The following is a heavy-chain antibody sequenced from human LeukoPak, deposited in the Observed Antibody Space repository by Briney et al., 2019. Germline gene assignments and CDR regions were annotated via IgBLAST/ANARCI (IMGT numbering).Heavy chain of an antibody. J-gene: IGHJ4*02. CDR2: ISSSSSYT. Sequence: GSLRLSCAASGFTFSDYYMSWIRQAPGKGLEWVSYISSSSSYTNYADSVKGRFTISRDNAKNSLYLQMNSLRAEDTAVYYCARISDSGYDYWGIAAADPFDYWGQGTLVTVSS. D-gene: IGHD6-13*01. CDR3: ARISDSGYDYWGIAAADPFDY. CDR1: GFTFSDYY. V-gene: IGHV3-11*03.